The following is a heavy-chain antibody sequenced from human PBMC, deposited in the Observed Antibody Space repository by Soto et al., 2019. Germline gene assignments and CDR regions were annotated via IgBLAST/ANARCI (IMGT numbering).Heavy chain of an antibody. V-gene: IGHV3-23*01. CDR3: AKGGIDSSGPTPFDY. CDR1: GFTFSSYA. J-gene: IGHJ4*02. D-gene: IGHD6-19*01. CDR2: ISGSGGST. Sequence: GGSLRLSCAASGFTFSSYAMSWVRQAPGKGLEWVSAISGSGGSTYYADSVKGRFTISRDNSKNTLYLQMNSLRAEDTAVYYCAKGGIDSSGPTPFDYWGQGTLVTVSS.